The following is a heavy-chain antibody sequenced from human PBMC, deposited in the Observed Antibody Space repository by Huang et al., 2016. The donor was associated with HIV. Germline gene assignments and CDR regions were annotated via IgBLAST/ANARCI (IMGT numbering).Heavy chain of an antibody. V-gene: IGHV5-51*03. CDR1: GYSFTNYW. Sequence: EVQLVQSEAEVKKPGESLKISCRGSGYSFTNYWIGWVRQRPGEGLAWMGVIYPADSDTRDSPSFQGQVTFSADKSTRTAYLQWSSLQASDTAIYYCARSEVLVTAVPFDHWGQGTLVTVSS. CDR2: IYPADSDT. CDR3: ARSEVLVTAVPFDH. J-gene: IGHJ4*02. D-gene: IGHD2-21*02.